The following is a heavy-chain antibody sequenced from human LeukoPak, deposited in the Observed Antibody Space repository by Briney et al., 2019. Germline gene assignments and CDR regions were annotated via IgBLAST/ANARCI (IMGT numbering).Heavy chain of an antibody. D-gene: IGHD2-15*01. CDR1: GFTFSSYG. Sequence: GRSLRLSCAASGFTFSSYGMHWVRQAPGKGLERVAVIWYDGSNKYYADSVKGRFTISRDNSKNTLYLQMNSLRAEDTTVYYCARDGGYCSGGSCYSYYFDYWGQGTLVTVSS. J-gene: IGHJ4*02. CDR2: IWYDGSNK. CDR3: ARDGGYCSGGSCYSYYFDY. V-gene: IGHV3-33*01.